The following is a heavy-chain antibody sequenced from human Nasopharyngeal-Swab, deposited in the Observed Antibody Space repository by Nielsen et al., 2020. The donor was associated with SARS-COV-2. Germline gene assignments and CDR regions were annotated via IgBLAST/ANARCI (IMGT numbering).Heavy chain of an antibody. D-gene: IGHD4-17*01. V-gene: IGHV3-30*03. Sequence: SCAAPGFTIRTYAMHWVRLAPCTGLAWVAFIAHDASNEYYGDSVKGRFSISRDSSKNTLYLQMDSLRGEDTAVYYCARDAPAHYGAFYWGRGTLVTVSS. CDR2: IAHDASNE. CDR1: GFTIRTYA. J-gene: IGHJ4*02. CDR3: ARDAPAHYGAFY.